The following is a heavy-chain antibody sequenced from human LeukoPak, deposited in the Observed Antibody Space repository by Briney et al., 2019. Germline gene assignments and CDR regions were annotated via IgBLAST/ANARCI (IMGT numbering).Heavy chain of an antibody. CDR1: GGSFRGYY. CDR2: INHSGST. V-gene: IGHV4-34*01. CDR3: ARISGSEAFDY. J-gene: IGHJ4*02. D-gene: IGHD1-26*01. Sequence: TETLSLTCAVYGGSFRGYYWSWIRQPPGKGLEWIGEINHSGSTNYNPSLKSRVTISVDTSKNQFSLKLSSVTAADTAVYYCARISGSEAFDYWGQGTLVTVSS.